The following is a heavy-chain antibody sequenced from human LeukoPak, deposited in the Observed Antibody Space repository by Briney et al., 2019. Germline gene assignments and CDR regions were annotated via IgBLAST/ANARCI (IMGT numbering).Heavy chain of an antibody. CDR3: ARDPDYYGSGTGGYFDT. CDR1: GGSISSDDYY. CDR2: IYDSGST. V-gene: IGHV4-30-4*01. D-gene: IGHD3-10*01. Sequence: SQTLSLTCTVSGGSISSDDYYWGWMRQPQGKGLEWIVYIYDSGSTFDNPALKSRLTISVDPSKNQSSLRLTSVTAADTAVYYCARDPDYYGSGTGGYFDTWGQGTLVTVSS. J-gene: IGHJ4*02.